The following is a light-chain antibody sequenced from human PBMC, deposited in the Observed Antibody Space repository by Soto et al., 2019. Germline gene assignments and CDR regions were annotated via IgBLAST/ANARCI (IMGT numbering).Light chain of an antibody. Sequence: EIVLTQSPATLSLSPGERATLSCRASQSLSKSLAWYQQIPGQAPRLLVYGASSRATGIPDRFSGSGSGTDFNFTISRLEPEDFAVYYCQQYGSSPRTFGLGTKVDIK. J-gene: IGKJ1*01. CDR2: GAS. CDR3: QQYGSSPRT. CDR1: QSLSKS. V-gene: IGKV3-20*01.